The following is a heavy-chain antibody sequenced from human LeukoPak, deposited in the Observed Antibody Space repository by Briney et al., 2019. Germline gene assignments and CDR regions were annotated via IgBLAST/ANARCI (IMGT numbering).Heavy chain of an antibody. D-gene: IGHD6-19*01. CDR1: GVSISSGDFD. Sequence: SQTLSLTCTVSGVSISSGDFDWSWIRQQQGKGLEWIGYIYSSVTTYYTPSLKSRVTISLDTSKNQFSLKLSSVTAADTAVYYCARALGTGWSLNEWGQGTLVTVPS. J-gene: IGHJ4*02. CDR3: ARALGTGWSLNE. CDR2: IYSSVTT. V-gene: IGHV4-31*03.